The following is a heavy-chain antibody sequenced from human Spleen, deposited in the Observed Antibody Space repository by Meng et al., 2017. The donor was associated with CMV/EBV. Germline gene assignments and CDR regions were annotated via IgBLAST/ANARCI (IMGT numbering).Heavy chain of an antibody. J-gene: IGHJ5*02. CDR2: INHSGGT. CDR3: ARGHCSSTSCYSWFDP. CDR1: GGSFSGYY. Sequence: YGGSFSGYYWSWFRQPPGKGLGWIGEINHSGGTNYNPSVKSRVTISVDTSKNQFSLKMTSVTAADTAVYHCARGHCSSTSCYSWFDPWGQGTLVTVSS. D-gene: IGHD2-2*02. V-gene: IGHV4-34*01.